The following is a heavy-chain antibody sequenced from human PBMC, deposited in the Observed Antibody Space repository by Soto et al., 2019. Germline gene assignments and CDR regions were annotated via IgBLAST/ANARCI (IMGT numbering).Heavy chain of an antibody. J-gene: IGHJ4*02. CDR3: AREDMSGYFDY. D-gene: IGHD2-15*01. V-gene: IGHV4-31*03. CDR1: GGSISSGGYY. CDR2: IYYSGST. Sequence: QVQLQESGLGLVKPSHTLSLTCTVSGGSISSGGYYWSWIRQHPGKGLEWIGYIYYSGSTYYNPSLKSRVTISVDTSKNQFSLKLSSVTAADTAVYYCAREDMSGYFDYWGQGTLVTVSS.